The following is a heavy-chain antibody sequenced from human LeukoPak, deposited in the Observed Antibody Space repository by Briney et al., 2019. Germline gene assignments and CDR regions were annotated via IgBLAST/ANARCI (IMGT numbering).Heavy chain of an antibody. CDR3: TRDKSAGADTGSSFYY. CDR2: IKQDGGET. CDR1: EFTFSNYW. Sequence: GGSLRLSCAAFEFTFSNYWMTWVRQAPGKGLEWVASIKQDGGETYYVDSVKGRFTFSRDNAKNSVYLQMSSLRAEDTAVYYCTRDKSAGADTGSSFYYWGQGALVTVSS. V-gene: IGHV3-7*03. D-gene: IGHD3-10*01. J-gene: IGHJ4*02.